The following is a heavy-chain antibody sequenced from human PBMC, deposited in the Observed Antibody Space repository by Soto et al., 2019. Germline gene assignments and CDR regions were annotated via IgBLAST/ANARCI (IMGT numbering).Heavy chain of an antibody. CDR3: ARQGNGAEGFDY. J-gene: IGHJ4*02. CDR2: TYPGDFDT. CDR1: GYRFTSYW. V-gene: IGHV5-51*01. Sequence: GESLKISCQASGYRFTSYWIGWVRQMPGKGLEYMGITYPGDFDTRYSPSFQGQVTISVDRSISTAYLQWSSLKASDTAMYYCARQGNGAEGFDYWGQGTLVTVSS. D-gene: IGHD4-17*01.